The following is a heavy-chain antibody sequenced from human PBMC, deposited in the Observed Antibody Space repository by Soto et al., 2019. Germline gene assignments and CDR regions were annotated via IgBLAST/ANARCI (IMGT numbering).Heavy chain of an antibody. V-gene: IGHV4-59*12. Sequence: PSETLSLTCTVSGGSISRYYWSWIRQPPGKGLEWIGYIYYSGSTNYNPSLKSRVTISVDMSNNQVSLNLRSVTAADTAVYFCARSGGKDVYYYMDVWGQGTTDTVS. J-gene: IGHJ6*02. CDR2: IYYSGST. CDR1: GGSISRYY. D-gene: IGHD5-12*01. CDR3: ARSGGKDVYYYMDV.